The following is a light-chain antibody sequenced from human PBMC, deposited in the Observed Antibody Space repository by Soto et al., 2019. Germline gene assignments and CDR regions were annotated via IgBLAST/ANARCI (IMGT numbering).Light chain of an antibody. CDR3: QQRSNWRYT. CDR1: QSVSSD. CDR2: GAS. J-gene: IGKJ2*01. Sequence: ELVMTQSPATLSVSPGERATLSCRASQSVSSDLAWYQQKPSQAPRLLMYGASARAAGIPARFSGSWSGTEFTLTINSLQSEDSAVYYCQQRSNWRYTFGQGTKLEIK. V-gene: IGKV3-15*01.